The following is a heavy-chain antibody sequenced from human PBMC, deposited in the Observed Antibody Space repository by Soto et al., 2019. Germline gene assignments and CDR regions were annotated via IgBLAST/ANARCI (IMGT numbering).Heavy chain of an antibody. CDR1: GFNFSMYA. J-gene: IGHJ4*01. CDR3: AKARGHDWYTDY. CDR2: NAHTGTNA. V-gene: IGHV3-21*06. Sequence: SGPVRLACAAHGFNFSMYAINWVRQTPRKGLEWVSTNAHTGTNAYYAHSVKVRFTISKYSADNSLSLKMTRWRVEDTAVSHFAKARGHDWYTDY. D-gene: IGHD5-12*01.